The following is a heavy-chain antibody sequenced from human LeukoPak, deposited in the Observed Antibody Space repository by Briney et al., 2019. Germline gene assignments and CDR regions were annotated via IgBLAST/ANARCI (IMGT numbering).Heavy chain of an antibody. J-gene: IGHJ4*02. CDR2: IYYSGST. CDR1: GGSISSYY. D-gene: IGHD3-22*01. Sequence: SETLSLTCTVSGGSISSYYWSWIRQPPGKGLEWIGYIYYSGSTNYNPSLKRRVTISVDTSKNQFSLKLSSVTAADTAVYYCARDDSSGYWRYWGQGTLVTVSS. CDR3: ARDDSSGYWRY. V-gene: IGHV4-59*01.